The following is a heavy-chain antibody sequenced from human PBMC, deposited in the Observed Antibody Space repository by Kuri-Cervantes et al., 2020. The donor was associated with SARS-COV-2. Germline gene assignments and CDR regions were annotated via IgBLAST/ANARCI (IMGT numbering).Heavy chain of an antibody. J-gene: IGHJ3*02. CDR2: ISGRGGSA. CDR1: GFTFNSYA. Sequence: GGSLRLSCAASGFTFNSYAMSWVRQAPGKGLEWVSGISGRGGSAYYADSVKGRFTISRDNSKNTLFLQMSSLRAEDTAVYYCARTYSGSYSDAFDIWGQGTMVTVSS. CDR3: ARTYSGSYSDAFDI. D-gene: IGHD1-26*01. V-gene: IGHV3-23*01.